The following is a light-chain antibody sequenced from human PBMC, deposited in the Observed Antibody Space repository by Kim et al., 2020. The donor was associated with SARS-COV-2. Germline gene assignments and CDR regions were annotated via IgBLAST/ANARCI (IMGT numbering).Light chain of an antibody. Sequence: SYELTQPPSVSVAPGKTARITCGGNNIGSKSVHWYQQKPGQAPVLVIYYDSDRPSGIPERFSGSNSGNTATLTISRVEAGDGADYYCQVWVSSSDHHVFG. CDR1: NIGSKS. CDR3: QVWVSSSDHHV. CDR2: YDS. J-gene: IGLJ1*01. V-gene: IGLV3-21*04.